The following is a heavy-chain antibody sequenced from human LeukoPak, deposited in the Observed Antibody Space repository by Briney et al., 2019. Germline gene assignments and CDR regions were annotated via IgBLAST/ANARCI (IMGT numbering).Heavy chain of an antibody. CDR1: GGSFSGYY. CDR2: INHSGST. D-gene: IGHD2-2*01. CDR3: ARYPYFVY. J-gene: IGHJ4*02. V-gene: IGHV4-34*01. Sequence: SETLSLTCAVYGGSFSGYYWSWIRQPPGKGLEWIGEINHSGSTNYNPSLKSRVTISVDTSKNQFSLKLSSVTAADTAVYYCARYPYFVYWGQGTLVTVSS.